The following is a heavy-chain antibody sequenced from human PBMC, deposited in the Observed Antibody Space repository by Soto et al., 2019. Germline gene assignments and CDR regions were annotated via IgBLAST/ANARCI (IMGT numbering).Heavy chain of an antibody. V-gene: IGHV3-30*18. D-gene: IGHD6-6*01. CDR2: ISYDGSNK. Sequence: GGSLRLSCAASGFTFSSYGMHWVRQAPGKGLEWVAVISYDGSNKYYADSVKGRFTISRDNSKNTLYLQMNSLRAEDTAVYYCAKAGEYSSSSTHYYYYYMDVWGKGTTVTVS. CDR3: AKAGEYSSSSTHYYYYYMDV. CDR1: GFTFSSYG. J-gene: IGHJ6*03.